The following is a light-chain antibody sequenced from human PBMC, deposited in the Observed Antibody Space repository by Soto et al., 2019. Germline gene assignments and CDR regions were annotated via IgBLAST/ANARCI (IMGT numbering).Light chain of an antibody. Sequence: QSLLTQPPSASGAPGQRVTISCSGSSSNIGSNSANWYQQLPGTAPKLVMYSTNQRPSGVPDRFSGSKSGTSASLAISDLQSEDEADYYCAAWDDTLNGHVVFGGGTQLTV. J-gene: IGLJ2*01. V-gene: IGLV1-44*01. CDR2: STN. CDR1: SSNIGSNS. CDR3: AAWDDTLNGHVV.